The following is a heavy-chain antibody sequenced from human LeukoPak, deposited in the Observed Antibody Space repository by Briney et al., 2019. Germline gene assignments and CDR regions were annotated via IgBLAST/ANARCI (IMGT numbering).Heavy chain of an antibody. V-gene: IGHV3-21*01. D-gene: IGHD6-6*01. J-gene: IGHJ4*02. Sequence: PGGSLGLSCAASGFTFSSYSMNWVRQAPGKGLEWVSSISSSSSYIYYADSVKGRFTISRDNAKNSLYLQMNSLRAEDTAVYYCARGESIAAPPATDDYWGQGTLVTVSS. CDR3: ARGESIAAPPATDDY. CDR1: GFTFSSYS. CDR2: ISSSSSYI.